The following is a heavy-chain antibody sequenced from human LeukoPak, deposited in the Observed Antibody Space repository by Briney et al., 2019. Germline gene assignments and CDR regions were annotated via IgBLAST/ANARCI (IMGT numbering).Heavy chain of an antibody. CDR3: ARENVLLWFGERETYYYYYMDV. CDR2: IYTSGST. V-gene: IGHV4-61*02. J-gene: IGHJ6*03. CDR1: GGSISSGSYY. D-gene: IGHD3-10*01. Sequence: SETLSLTCTVSGGSISSGSYYWSWIRQPAGKGLEWIGRIYTSGSTNYNPSLKSRVTISVDTSKNQFSLKLSSVTAADTAVYYCARENVLLWFGERETYYYYYMDVWGKGTTVTVSS.